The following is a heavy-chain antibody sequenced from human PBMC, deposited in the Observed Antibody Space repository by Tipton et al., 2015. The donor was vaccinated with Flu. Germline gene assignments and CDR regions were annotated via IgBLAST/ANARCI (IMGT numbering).Heavy chain of an antibody. J-gene: IGHJ4*02. CDR2: IDANNGNT. CDR3: ARDLPAHCSNGVCWAAN. D-gene: IGHD2-8*01. V-gene: IGHV1-18*01. CDR1: GDTFTTYS. Sequence: QMQLVQSGAEVKKPGASVKVSCKASGDTFTTYSVSWVRQAPGQGLEWMGWIDANNGNTNYALRFQGRATMTIDTSTNTAYMELRSLTSDDTAVYYCARDLPAHCSNGVCWAANWGQGTLVTVSS.